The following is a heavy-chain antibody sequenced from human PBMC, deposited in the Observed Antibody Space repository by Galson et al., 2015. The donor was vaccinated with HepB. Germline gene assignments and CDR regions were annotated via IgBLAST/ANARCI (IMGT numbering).Heavy chain of an antibody. Sequence: ETLSLTCTVSGDSLSSKTFYWGWIRQPPGKGLEWIASMYYDGTTNYNPSPKSGVTISGDTSKNQFSLRVKAVTSADTAVYYCAREPLGSGWCVDRGQGTLVIVSS. V-gene: IGHV4-39*07. J-gene: IGHJ4*02. D-gene: IGHD6-19*01. CDR1: GDSLSSKTFY. CDR2: MYYDGTT. CDR3: AREPLGSGWCVD.